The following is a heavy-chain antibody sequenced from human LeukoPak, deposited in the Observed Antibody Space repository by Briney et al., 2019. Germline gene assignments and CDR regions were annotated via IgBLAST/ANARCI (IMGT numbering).Heavy chain of an antibody. D-gene: IGHD2-2*02. V-gene: IGHV1-2*02. CDR1: GYTFTGYY. Sequence: ASVKVSCKASGYTFTGYYMHWVRQAPGQGLEWMGWINPNSGGTNYAQKFQGRVTMTRDTSISTAYMELSRLRSDDTAVYYCARGIVVVPAALLRILYFDYWGQGTLVTVSS. J-gene: IGHJ4*02. CDR2: INPNSGGT. CDR3: ARGIVVVPAALLRILYFDY.